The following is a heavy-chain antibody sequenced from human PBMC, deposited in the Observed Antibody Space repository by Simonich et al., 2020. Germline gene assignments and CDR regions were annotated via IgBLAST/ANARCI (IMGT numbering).Heavy chain of an antibody. J-gene: IGHJ6*03. CDR3: ARDGLGTAYYYYMDV. CDR2: IKQDGSDK. CDR1: GFTFSSYW. Sequence: EVQLVESGGGLVQPGGSLRLSCAASGFTFSSYWMSGVRQAPGKGREWVANIKQDGSDKYYGDSVKGRFTISRDNAKNSLYLKMNSLRAEDTAGYYCARDGLGTAYYYYMDVWGKGTTVTVSS. V-gene: IGHV3-7*01. D-gene: IGHD7-27*01.